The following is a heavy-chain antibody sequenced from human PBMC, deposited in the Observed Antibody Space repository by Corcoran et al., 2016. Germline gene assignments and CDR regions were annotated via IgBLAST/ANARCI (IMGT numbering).Heavy chain of an antibody. V-gene: IGHV3-33*01. CDR3: AGDPGYSSRWAPSDAFDI. CDR1: GFTFSSYG. Sequence: QVQLVESGGGVVQPGRSLRLSCAASGFTFSSYGMHWVRQAPGKGLEWVAVIWYDGSNKYYADSVKGRFTISRDNSKNTLYLQMNSLRAEDTAVYYCAGDPGYSSRWAPSDAFDIWGQGTMVTVSS. J-gene: IGHJ3*02. CDR2: IWYDGSNK. D-gene: IGHD6-13*01.